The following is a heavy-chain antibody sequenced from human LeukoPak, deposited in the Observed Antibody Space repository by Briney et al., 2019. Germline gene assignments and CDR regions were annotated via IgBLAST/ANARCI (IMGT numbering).Heavy chain of an antibody. CDR3: ATAEDSSIAARPGAFDI. J-gene: IGHJ3*02. V-gene: IGHV5-51*01. Sequence: GESLKISCKGSGYSFTSYWIGWVRQMPGKGLEWMGIIYPGDSDTRYSPSFQGQVTISADKSISTAYLQWSSLKASDTAVYYCATAEDSSIAARPGAFDIWGQGTMVTVSS. CDR1: GYSFTSYW. CDR2: IYPGDSDT. D-gene: IGHD6-6*01.